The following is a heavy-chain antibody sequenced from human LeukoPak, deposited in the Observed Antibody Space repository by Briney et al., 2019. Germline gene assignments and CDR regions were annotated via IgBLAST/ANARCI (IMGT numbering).Heavy chain of an antibody. CDR2: INPNSGGT. CDR3: ARAYYESSGYFGWGTDYYYYYMDV. D-gene: IGHD3-22*01. V-gene: IGHV1-2*06. CDR1: GYTFTGYY. J-gene: IGHJ6*03. Sequence: ASVKVSCKASGYTFTGYYMHWVRQAPGQGLEWMGRINPNSGGTNYAQKFQGRVTMTRDTSISTAYMELSRLRSDDAAVYYCARAYYESSGYFGWGTDYYYYYMDVWGEGTTVTISS.